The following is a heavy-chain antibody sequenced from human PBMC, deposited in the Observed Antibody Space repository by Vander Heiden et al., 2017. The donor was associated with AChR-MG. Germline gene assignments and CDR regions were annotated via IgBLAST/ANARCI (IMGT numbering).Heavy chain of an antibody. CDR2: ISGSGGST. CDR3: AKDRDGNPEYFKH. J-gene: IGHJ1*01. Sequence: EVQLLESGGGLVQPGGSLRLSCAASGFTFSSYAMSWVRQAPGKGLEWVSAISGSGGSTYDAYSWKGRFTISRDNSKYTMYLQMHRIRHEDTAVYYFAKDRDGNPEYFKHRCQGTLVAVSS. CDR1: GFTFSSYA. V-gene: IGHV3-23*01.